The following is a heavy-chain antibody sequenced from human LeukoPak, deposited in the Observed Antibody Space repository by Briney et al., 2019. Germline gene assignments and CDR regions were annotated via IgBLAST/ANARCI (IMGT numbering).Heavy chain of an antibody. V-gene: IGHV4-4*02. J-gene: IGHJ4*02. CDR2: IYHSGST. CDR3: AREGWLRYFDY. Sequence: MASGTLSLTCAVSGGSISSSNWWSWVRQPPGKGLEWIGEIYHSGSTNYNPSLKSRVTISVDTSKNQFSLKLSSVTAADTAVYYCAREGWLRYFDYWGQGTLVTVSS. D-gene: IGHD5-18*01. CDR1: GGSISSSNW.